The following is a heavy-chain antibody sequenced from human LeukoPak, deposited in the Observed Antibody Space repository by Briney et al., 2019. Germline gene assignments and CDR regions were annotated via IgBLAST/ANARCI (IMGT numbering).Heavy chain of an antibody. CDR2: ISGSGGGT. D-gene: IGHD1-26*01. CDR1: GFTFSSYA. J-gene: IGHJ4*02. V-gene: IGHV3-23*01. CDR3: AKDLGRYRNNYFDY. Sequence: PGGSLRLSCAASGFTFSSYAMSWVRQAPEKGLECVSTISGSGGGTYYAASVKGRFTISRDDSKNTLYLQMNSLRAEDTAVYYCAKDLGRYRNNYFDYWGQGTLVTVSS.